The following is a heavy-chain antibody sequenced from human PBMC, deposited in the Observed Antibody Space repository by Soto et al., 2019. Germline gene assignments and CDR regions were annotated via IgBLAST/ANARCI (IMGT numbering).Heavy chain of an antibody. CDR1: GGSISSCNCY. Sequence: SETLSLTCTVSGGSISSCNCYWGWVRQPPGKGLEWIGNMHYNGNTNYNPALQSRVTISVDASKNQFSLKLASVTAADTSVYYCVRHSIWFAVNHYWGQGTLVTVSS. J-gene: IGHJ4*02. CDR3: VRHSIWFAVNHY. CDR2: MHYNGNT. D-gene: IGHD3-10*01. V-gene: IGHV4-39*01.